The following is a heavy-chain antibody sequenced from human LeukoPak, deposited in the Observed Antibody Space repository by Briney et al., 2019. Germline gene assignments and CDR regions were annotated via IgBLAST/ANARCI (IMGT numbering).Heavy chain of an antibody. CDR2: IYYSGST. CDR1: GGSISSYY. Sequence: SETLSLTCTVSGGSISSYYWSWIRQPPGKGLEWIGYIYYSGSTNYNPSLKSRVTISVDTSKNQFSLKLSSVTAADTAVYYCERHSRLGDYFDYWGQGTLVTVSS. D-gene: IGHD2/OR15-2a*01. V-gene: IGHV4-59*08. CDR3: ERHSRLGDYFDY. J-gene: IGHJ4*02.